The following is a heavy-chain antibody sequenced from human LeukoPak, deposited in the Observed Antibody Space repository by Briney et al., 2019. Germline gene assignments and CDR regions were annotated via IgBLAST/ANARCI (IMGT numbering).Heavy chain of an antibody. CDR2: IYHSGST. D-gene: IGHD3-10*01. V-gene: IGHV4-30-2*01. CDR3: ARDGVGSGMGDFDY. Sequence: SQTLSLTCAVSGGSISSGGYSWSWIRQPPGKGLEWIGYIYHSGSTYYNPSLKSRVTISVDRSKNQFSLKLSSVTAADTAVYYCARDGVGSGMGDFDYWGQGTLVTVSS. J-gene: IGHJ4*02. CDR1: GGSISSGGYS.